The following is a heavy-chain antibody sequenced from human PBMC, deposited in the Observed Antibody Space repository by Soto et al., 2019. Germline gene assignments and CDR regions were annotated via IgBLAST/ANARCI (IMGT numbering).Heavy chain of an antibody. V-gene: IGHV3-23*01. CDR3: AKGGDSSGYYYDGWFDP. CDR1: GFTFSSYA. Sequence: EVQLLESGGRLLQPGGSLRLSCAASGFTFSSYAMSWVRQAPGKGLEWVSGISGSGGSTYYADSVKGRFTISRDNSKNTLYLQMNSLRAEDTAVYYCAKGGDSSGYYYDGWFDPWGQGTLVTVSS. J-gene: IGHJ5*02. D-gene: IGHD3-22*01. CDR2: ISGSGGST.